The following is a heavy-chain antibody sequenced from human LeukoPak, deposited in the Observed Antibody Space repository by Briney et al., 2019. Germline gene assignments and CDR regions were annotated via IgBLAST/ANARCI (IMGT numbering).Heavy chain of an antibody. CDR1: GFTVSSNY. V-gene: IGHV3-66*02. CDR2: IYSGGST. J-gene: IGHJ4*02. Sequence: GGSLRLSCAASGFTVSSNYMSWVRQAPGKGLEWVSVIYSGGSTYYADSVKGRFTISRDNSKNTLYLQMNSLRAEETAVYYCARDARVYDSSGYYYSHFDYWGQGTLVTVSS. CDR3: ARDARVYDSSGYYYSHFDY. D-gene: IGHD3-22*01.